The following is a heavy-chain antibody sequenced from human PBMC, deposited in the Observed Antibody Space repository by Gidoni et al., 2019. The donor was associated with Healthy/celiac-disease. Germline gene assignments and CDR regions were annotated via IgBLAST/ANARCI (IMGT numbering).Heavy chain of an antibody. CDR2: ISGRGGST. Sequence: EVQLLESGGGLVQPGGSLRLSCAAYGLPFRSYAMSWVRQAPGKGLEWVSAISGRGGSTYYADSVKGRFTISRDNSKNTLYLQMNSLRAEDTAVYYCAKGGNDCTNGVCYSFYYYGMDVWGQGTTVTVSS. V-gene: IGHV3-23*01. J-gene: IGHJ6*02. D-gene: IGHD2-8*01. CDR1: GLPFRSYA. CDR3: AKGGNDCTNGVCYSFYYYGMDV.